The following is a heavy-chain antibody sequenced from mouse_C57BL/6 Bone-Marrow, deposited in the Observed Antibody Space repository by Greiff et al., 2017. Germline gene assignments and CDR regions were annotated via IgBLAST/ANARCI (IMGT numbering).Heavy chain of an antibody. V-gene: IGHV1-15*01. Sequence: VQLLQSGAELVRPGASVTLSCKASGYTFTDYDMHWVKQTPVHGLEWIGAIDPETGGTAYNQKFKGKAILTADNSSSTAYMELRSLTSEGSAVYYCTANDYWGQGTTLTVSS. CDR1: GYTFTDYD. CDR2: IDPETGGT. J-gene: IGHJ2*01. CDR3: TANDY.